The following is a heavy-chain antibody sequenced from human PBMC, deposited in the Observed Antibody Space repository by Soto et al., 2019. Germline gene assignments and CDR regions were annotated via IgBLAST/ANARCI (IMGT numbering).Heavy chain of an antibody. CDR2: IKQDGGDK. Sequence: EAQVMESGGGLVQPGGPRELPFEASGFTLSSYGWGGFAQAQGRGLEWVANIKQDGGDKYYVDSVKGRFIISRDNAKNSLYLQMDSLRAEDTAVYYCARVAGLAGHVWGQGTLVTVSS. J-gene: IGHJ4*02. D-gene: IGHD6-19*01. CDR3: ARVAGLAGHV. V-gene: IGHV3-7*01. CDR1: GFTLSSYG.